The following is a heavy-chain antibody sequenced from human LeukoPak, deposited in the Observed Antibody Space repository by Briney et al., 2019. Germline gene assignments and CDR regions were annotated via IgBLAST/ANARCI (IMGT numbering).Heavy chain of an antibody. CDR2: ITSAGST. V-gene: IGHV3-11*01. J-gene: IGHJ4*02. D-gene: IGHD6-19*01. CDR1: GFTFSDFY. CDR3: ARYTSAWYEDY. Sequence: GGSLRLSCAASGFTFSDFYMTWIRQAPGKGLEWISYITSAGSTYYAGSVKGRFTIPRDNSKNTLYLQMNSLRAEDTAVYYCARYTSAWYEDYWGRGTLVTVSS.